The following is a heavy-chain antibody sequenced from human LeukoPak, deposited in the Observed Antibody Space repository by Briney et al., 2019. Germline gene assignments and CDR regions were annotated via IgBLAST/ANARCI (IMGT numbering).Heavy chain of an antibody. Sequence: GGSLRLSCAASGFTFSSYEMNWVRQAPGKGLEWVSYISGSGSNIYYADSVKGRFTISRDNAKNSLYLQMNSLRAEDTALYYCARLARVYYYDSSGYRHFDYWGQGTLVTVSS. CDR2: ISGSGSNI. V-gene: IGHV3-48*03. J-gene: IGHJ4*02. CDR1: GFTFSSYE. D-gene: IGHD3-22*01. CDR3: ARLARVYYYDSSGYRHFDY.